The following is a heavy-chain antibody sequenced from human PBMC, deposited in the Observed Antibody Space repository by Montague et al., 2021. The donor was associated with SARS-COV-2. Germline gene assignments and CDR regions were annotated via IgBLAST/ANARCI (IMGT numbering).Heavy chain of an antibody. CDR3: ARPGSVSGWFYFDD. V-gene: IGHV4-39*02. CDR2: LSSSGST. CDR1: GESIDRDTYY. J-gene: IGHJ4*02. D-gene: IGHD6-19*01. Sequence: SETLSLTCIVSGESIDRDTYYWGWIRQSPGKALEWIGSLSSSGSTYYNPSLRSRVTISMDTSKNHFSLKVNSVTATDTAVYFCARPGSVSGWFYFDDWGQGTLVSVSS.